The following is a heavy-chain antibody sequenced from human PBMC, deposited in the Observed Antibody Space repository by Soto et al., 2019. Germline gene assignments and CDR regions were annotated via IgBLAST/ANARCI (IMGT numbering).Heavy chain of an antibody. CDR3: ARGLYYYDSSGYSPDY. D-gene: IGHD3-22*01. Sequence: SETLSLTCAVYGYSISSGYYWGWIRQPPGKGLEWIVTIYHSGTTYSNPSLKSRVTISVDTSKNQFSLKLSSVTAADTAVYYCARGLYYYDSSGYSPDYWGLGTLVTVSS. CDR1: GYSISSGYY. CDR2: IYHSGTT. J-gene: IGHJ4*02. V-gene: IGHV4-38-2*01.